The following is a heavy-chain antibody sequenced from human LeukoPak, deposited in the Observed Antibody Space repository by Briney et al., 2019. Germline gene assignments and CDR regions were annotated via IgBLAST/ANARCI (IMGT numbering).Heavy chain of an antibody. D-gene: IGHD5-18*01. CDR2: IYYSGSI. CDR1: GGSISSSY. J-gene: IGHJ3*02. CDR3: ARDLGVMVRAFDI. V-gene: IGHV4-59*01. Sequence: SETLSVTPTVPGGSISSSYWSWIRQPPRQRLEWVGYIYYSGSISYNPSLKSRVTISVDTSKSQISLKLSSVTAADTAVYYCARDLGVMVRAFDIWGQGTMVTVSS.